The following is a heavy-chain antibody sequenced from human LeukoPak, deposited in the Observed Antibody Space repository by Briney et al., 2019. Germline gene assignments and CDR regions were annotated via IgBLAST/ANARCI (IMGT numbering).Heavy chain of an antibody. CDR2: ITGGGAGT. V-gene: IGHV3-23*01. CDR3: AKGQNDDSNYLYEY. D-gene: IGHD4-11*01. CDR1: GCTFSEYA. Sequence: PGGSLRLTCAASGCTFSEYAMNWVRQAPGKGLEWVSVITGGGAGTYYADSVKGRITIYRDNSKNTLYVQMSSLRVDDAAVYYFAKGQNDDSNYLYEYWGQGTLLTVSS. J-gene: IGHJ4*02.